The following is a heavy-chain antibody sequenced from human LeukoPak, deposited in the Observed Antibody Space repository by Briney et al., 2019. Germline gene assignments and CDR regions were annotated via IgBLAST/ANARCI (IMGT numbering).Heavy chain of an antibody. CDR1: GYTFTAYY. CDR2: INPNSGGT. D-gene: IGHD1-26*01. CDR3: ERDWSGSYFFRY. Sequence: APVKVSCKASGYTFTAYYIHWVRQAPRQGLEWMGWINPNSGGTNYAPTFQGRVTITSDTSISTAYMELSSLRSDDTAVYYCERDWSGSYFFRYWGQGTLVTVSS. J-gene: IGHJ4*02. V-gene: IGHV1-2*02.